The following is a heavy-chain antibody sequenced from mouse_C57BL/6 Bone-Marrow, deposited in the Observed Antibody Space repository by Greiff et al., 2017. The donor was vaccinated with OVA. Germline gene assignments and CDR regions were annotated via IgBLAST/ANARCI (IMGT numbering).Heavy chain of an antibody. D-gene: IGHD1-1*01. Sequence: VQLVESGTELVKPGASVKLSCKASGYTFTSYWMHWVKQRPGQGLEWIGNINPSNGGPNYNEKFKSKATLTVDNSSSTAYMQLSSLTSEDSAVYYCAREVIYYGSSYGSYWYFDVWGTGTTVTVSS. CDR1: GYTFTSYW. CDR3: AREVIYYGSSYGSYWYFDV. J-gene: IGHJ1*03. CDR2: INPSNGGP. V-gene: IGHV1-53*01.